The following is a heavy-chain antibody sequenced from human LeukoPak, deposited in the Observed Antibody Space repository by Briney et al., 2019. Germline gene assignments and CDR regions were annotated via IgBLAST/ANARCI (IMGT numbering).Heavy chain of an antibody. CDR2: VSGSGSTV. CDR1: GFTFSDHI. Sequence: GGSLRLSCAASGFTFSDHIMNWVRQLPGKRLEWVAYVSGSGSTVYYADSVKGRFTISRDNGKSSLYLQMNSLRAEDTAVYYCARDGMGFDIWGQGTMVTVSS. D-gene: IGHD1-14*01. V-gene: IGHV3-48*01. J-gene: IGHJ3*02. CDR3: ARDGMGFDI.